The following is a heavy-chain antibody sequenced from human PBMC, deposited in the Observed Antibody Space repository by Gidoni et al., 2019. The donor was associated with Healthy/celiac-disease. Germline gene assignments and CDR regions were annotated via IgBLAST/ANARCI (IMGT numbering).Heavy chain of an antibody. Sequence: QVQLQESGPGLMKPSETLSLTCTVSVCSISSYYWRWIRQPPGRGLEWIAYISYSGSTNYNPSLKSRVTISVDTSKNQFSLNLSSVTAADTAVYFCAKSSCSTGSCYSGWYFDLWGRGTLVTVSS. D-gene: IGHD2-15*01. CDR2: ISYSGST. CDR3: AKSSCSTGSCYSGWYFDL. J-gene: IGHJ2*01. V-gene: IGHV4-59*01. CDR1: VCSISSYY.